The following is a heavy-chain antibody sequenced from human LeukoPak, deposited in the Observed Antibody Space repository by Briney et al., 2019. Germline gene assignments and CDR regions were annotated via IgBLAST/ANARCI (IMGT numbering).Heavy chain of an antibody. CDR2: IWDGGSNK. V-gene: IGHV3-33*01. CDR1: GFTFSSYG. Sequence: GGSLRLSCAASGFTFSSYGMHWVRQAPGEGLEWVAVIWDGGSNKYYADSVKGRFIISRDNSKNTLSLQLNSLRAEDTAVYYCARDSFLDRRGGDFDIWGQGTMVTVSS. D-gene: IGHD1-1*01. CDR3: ARDSFLDRRGGDFDI. J-gene: IGHJ3*02.